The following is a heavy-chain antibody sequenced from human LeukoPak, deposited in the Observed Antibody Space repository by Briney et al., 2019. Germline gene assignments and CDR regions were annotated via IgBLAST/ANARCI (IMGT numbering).Heavy chain of an antibody. D-gene: IGHD3-22*01. J-gene: IGHJ4*02. CDR1: GFTFDSYS. V-gene: IGHV3-48*04. CDR2: ITSSSSTI. Sequence: GGSLRLSCAASGFTFDSYSMSWVRQAPGKGLEWVSYITSSSSTIYYPDSVKGRFTISRDNAKYTLYLQMNSLRAEDTAVYYCARDLLLSYYDSSGYWGQGTLVTVSS. CDR3: ARDLLLSYYDSSGY.